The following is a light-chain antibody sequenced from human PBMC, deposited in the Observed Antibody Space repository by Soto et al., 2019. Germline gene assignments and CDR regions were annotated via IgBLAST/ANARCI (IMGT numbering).Light chain of an antibody. Sequence: DIQMNQSPSSLSSSVGDSVTITCRSSQSISSYLNWYQQKPGKAPKLLIYAASSLQSGVPSRFSDRGSGTDFTLTIRSLQPEDFATYDCQQSYSTPVTFGQGNQGEIK. CDR2: AAS. CDR3: QQSYSTPVT. CDR1: QSISSY. J-gene: IGKJ1*01. V-gene: IGKV1-39*01.